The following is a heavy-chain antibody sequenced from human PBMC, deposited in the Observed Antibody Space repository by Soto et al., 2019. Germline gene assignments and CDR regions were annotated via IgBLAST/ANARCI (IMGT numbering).Heavy chain of an antibody. Sequence: PGGSLRLSCAASGFNFGPFWMHWVRQAPGKGLVWVSHINSDGTSIVYADSVKGRFTISRDNVRTWLYLQMDSLRADDTGVYYCARDFSGYQYAPMDVWGRGTTVTVSS. V-gene: IGHV3-74*01. CDR3: ARDFSGYQYAPMDV. D-gene: IGHD5-12*01. CDR1: GFNFGPFW. J-gene: IGHJ6*02. CDR2: INSDGTSI.